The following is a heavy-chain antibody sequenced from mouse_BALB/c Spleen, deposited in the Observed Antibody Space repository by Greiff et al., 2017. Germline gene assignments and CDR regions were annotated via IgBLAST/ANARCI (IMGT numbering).Heavy chain of an antibody. V-gene: IGHV1-7*01. Sequence: VQLQQSGAELAKPGASVKMSCKASGYTFTSYWMHWVKQRPGQGLEWIGYINPSTGYTEYNQKFKDKATLTADKSSSTAYMQLSSLTSEDSAVYYCARSGGGNYFDYWGQGTTLTVSS. CDR2: INPSTGYT. J-gene: IGHJ2*01. CDR3: ARSGGGNYFDY. CDR1: GYTFTSYW. D-gene: IGHD1-1*02.